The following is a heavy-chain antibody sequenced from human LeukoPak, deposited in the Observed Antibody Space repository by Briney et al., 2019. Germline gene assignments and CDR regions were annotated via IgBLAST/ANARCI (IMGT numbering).Heavy chain of an antibody. D-gene: IGHD1-26*01. V-gene: IGHV3-48*01. CDR2: ISSSSSTI. CDR1: GFTFSSHS. CDR3: ARELGSYEGGYYGMDV. J-gene: IGHJ6*02. Sequence: GGSLRLSCAASGFTFSSHSMNWVRQAPGKGLEWVSYISSSSSTIYYADSVKGRFTISRDNAKNSLYLQMNSLRAEDTALYYCARELGSYEGGYYGMDVWGQGTTVTVSS.